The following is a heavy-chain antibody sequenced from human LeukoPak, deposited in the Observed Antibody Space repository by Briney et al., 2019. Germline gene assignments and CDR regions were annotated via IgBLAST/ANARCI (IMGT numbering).Heavy chain of an antibody. Sequence: PSETLSLTCTVSGGSISSYYWSWIRQPPGKGLECIGYIYYSGSTNYNPSLKSRVTISVDTSKNQFSLKLSSVTAADTAVYYCARLDDSSGYYPYYFDYWGQGTLVTVSS. J-gene: IGHJ4*02. CDR2: IYYSGST. CDR1: GGSISSYY. CDR3: ARLDDSSGYYPYYFDY. D-gene: IGHD3-22*01. V-gene: IGHV4-59*08.